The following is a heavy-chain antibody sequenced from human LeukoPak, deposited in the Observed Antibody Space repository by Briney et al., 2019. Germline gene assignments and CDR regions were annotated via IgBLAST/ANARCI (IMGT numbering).Heavy chain of an antibody. CDR2: RYYSGST. CDR1: GGSISSYY. Sequence: SETLSLTCSVSGGSISSYYWTWIRQPPGKGLEWIGYRYYSGSTTYNPSLKSRVTISVDTSKSQFSLKLISVTAADTAIYYCARVRGDFETDWGQGTLVTVSS. D-gene: IGHD3-16*01. V-gene: IGHV4-59*01. J-gene: IGHJ1*01. CDR3: ARVRGDFETD.